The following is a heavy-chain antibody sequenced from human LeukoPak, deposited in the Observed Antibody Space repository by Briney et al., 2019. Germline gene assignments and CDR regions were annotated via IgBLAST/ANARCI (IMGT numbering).Heavy chain of an antibody. Sequence: GGSLRLSCAASGFTFSSYSMNWDRQAPGKGLEWVSYISSSSSTIYYADSVKGRFTISRDNAKNSLYLQMNSLRAEDTAVYYCASAHCSGGSCYSGFDYWGQGTLVTVSS. D-gene: IGHD2-15*01. J-gene: IGHJ4*02. CDR3: ASAHCSGGSCYSGFDY. CDR1: GFTFSSYS. CDR2: ISSSSSTI. V-gene: IGHV3-48*01.